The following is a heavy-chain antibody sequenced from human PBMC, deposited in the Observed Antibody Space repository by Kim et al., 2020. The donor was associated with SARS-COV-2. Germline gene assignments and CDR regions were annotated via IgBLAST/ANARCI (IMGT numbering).Heavy chain of an antibody. V-gene: IGHV1-3*01. D-gene: IGHD3-3*01. J-gene: IGHJ4*02. CDR3: ARDRRFLEWLLFED. Sequence: SQKFQGRVTITRDTSASTAYMELSSLRSEDTAVYYCARDRRFLEWLLFEDWGQGTLVTVSS.